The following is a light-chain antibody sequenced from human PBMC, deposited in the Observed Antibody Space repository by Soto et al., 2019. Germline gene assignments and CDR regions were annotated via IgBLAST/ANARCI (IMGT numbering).Light chain of an antibody. V-gene: IGKV3-20*01. J-gene: IGKJ4*01. CDR1: QSISGTF. Sequence: EIVLTQSPGTLSLSPGERATLSCRAGQSISGTFLNWYQQKPGQAPRLLIYGASNRATGTPDRFSGSGFGTEFTLTISSLQSEDFVVYYCQQYSNWPLLSFGGGTKVDI. CDR3: QQYSNWPLLS. CDR2: GAS.